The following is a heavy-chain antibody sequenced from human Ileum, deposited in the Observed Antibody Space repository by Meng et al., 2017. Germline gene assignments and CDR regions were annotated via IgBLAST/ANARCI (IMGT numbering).Heavy chain of an antibody. Sequence: GESLKISCVGSGFTFSDYYLSWIRQAPGKGLELVSYISNSGGSIVYADSVKGRFTISRDNARNSLYLQMNSLRADDTAVYYCARDPYSLYYYYGMDVWGQGTLVTVSS. CDR2: ISNSGGSI. D-gene: IGHD1-26*01. CDR1: GFTFSDYY. J-gene: IGHJ6*02. CDR3: ARDPYSLYYYYGMDV. V-gene: IGHV3-11*01.